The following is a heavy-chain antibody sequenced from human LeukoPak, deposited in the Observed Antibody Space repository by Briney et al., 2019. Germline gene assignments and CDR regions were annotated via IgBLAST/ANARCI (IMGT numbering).Heavy chain of an antibody. Sequence: SQTLSLTCAISGDSVSSNSAAWNWIRQSPSRGLEWLGRTYYRSKWYNDYAVSVKSRITINPDTSKNQFSLKLSSVTAADTAVYYCARGRYGVGRPYWFDPWGQGTLVTVSS. J-gene: IGHJ5*02. CDR3: ARGRYGVGRPYWFDP. CDR2: TYYRSKWYN. CDR1: GDSVSSNSAA. D-gene: IGHD4-17*01. V-gene: IGHV6-1*01.